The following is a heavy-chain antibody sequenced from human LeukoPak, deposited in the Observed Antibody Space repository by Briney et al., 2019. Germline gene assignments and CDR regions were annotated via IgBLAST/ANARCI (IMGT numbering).Heavy chain of an antibody. Sequence: SETLSLTCTVSGDSISSYYWSWVRQPPGKGLEWIGHIYYSGSTNYNPSLKSRVTISVDTSKNQFSLKLSSVTAADTAVYYCARDRDSGSFEFDYWGQGTLVTVSS. V-gene: IGHV4-59*01. D-gene: IGHD1-26*01. CDR3: ARDRDSGSFEFDY. CDR2: IYYSGST. J-gene: IGHJ4*02. CDR1: GDSISSYY.